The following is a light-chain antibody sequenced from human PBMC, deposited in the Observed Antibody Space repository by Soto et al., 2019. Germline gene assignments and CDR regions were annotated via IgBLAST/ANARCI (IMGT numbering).Light chain of an antibody. CDR1: QDISNY. Sequence: DIQMTQSPSSLSASVGDRVTITCQASQDISNYLNWYQQKPGKAPKLLIYDASNLETGVTSRFSGSGSVTDFTFTISSLQPEDIATYYCQQYDNLPVTFGPGTKVDIK. J-gene: IGKJ3*01. V-gene: IGKV1-33*01. CDR3: QQYDNLPVT. CDR2: DAS.